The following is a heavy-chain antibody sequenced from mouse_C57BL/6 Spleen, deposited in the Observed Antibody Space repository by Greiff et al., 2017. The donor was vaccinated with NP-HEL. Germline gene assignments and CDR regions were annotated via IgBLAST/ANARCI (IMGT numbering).Heavy chain of an antibody. CDR1: GYAFSSSW. Sequence: LQESGPELVKPGASVKISCKASGYAFSSSWMNWVKQRPGKGLEWIGRIYPGDGDTNYNGKFKGKATLTADKSSSTAYMQLSSLTSEDSAVYFCKTAQGRVFAYWGQGTLVTVSA. CDR2: IYPGDGDT. CDR3: KTAQGRVFAY. V-gene: IGHV1-82*01. D-gene: IGHD3-2*02. J-gene: IGHJ3*01.